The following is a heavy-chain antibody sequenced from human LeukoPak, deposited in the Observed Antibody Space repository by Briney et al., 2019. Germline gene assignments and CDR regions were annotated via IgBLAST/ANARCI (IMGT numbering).Heavy chain of an antibody. CDR2: IWYDGSHK. CDR1: RFTFSSYG. Sequence: GGSLRLSCAASRFTFSSYGMHWVRQAPGKGLEWVAVIWYDGSHKYYADSVKGRFTISRDNSKNSLYLQINSLRAEDTAVYYCARAREGFYGPFDYWGQGTLLTVSS. V-gene: IGHV3-33*01. D-gene: IGHD2/OR15-2a*01. CDR3: ARAREGFYGPFDY. J-gene: IGHJ4*02.